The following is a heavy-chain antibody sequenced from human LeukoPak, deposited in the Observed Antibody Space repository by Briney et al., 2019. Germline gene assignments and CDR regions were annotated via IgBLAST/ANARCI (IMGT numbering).Heavy chain of an antibody. CDR1: GSYISGYY. J-gene: IGHJ4*02. CDR2: VYYSGTT. D-gene: IGHD3-16*02. V-gene: IGHV4-59*01. Sequence: SETLSLTCTVSGSYISGYYWTWIRQPPGKGLEWIANVYYSGTTNIHPSLKSRLIVSLDMSKNKFSLNLTSVTAADTAVYYCARSIYNDQGTFDYWGQGAPVTVSS. CDR3: ARSIYNDQGTFDY.